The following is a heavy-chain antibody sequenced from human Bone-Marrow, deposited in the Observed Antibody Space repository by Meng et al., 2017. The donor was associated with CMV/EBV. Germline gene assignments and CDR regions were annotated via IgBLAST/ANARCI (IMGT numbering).Heavy chain of an antibody. CDR2: IYSGGHT. Sequence: GESLKISCAASGFTVSSHYMSWVRQPPGKGLEWISVIYSGGHTYYADTVHGRFTISRDDSKNTLYLQMRSLRAEDTAIYYCARGLNIVVPPAPGGFFDYWGQGTPVTVSS. J-gene: IGHJ4*02. D-gene: IGHD2-2*01. CDR1: GFTVSSHY. CDR3: ARGLNIVVPPAPGGFFDY. V-gene: IGHV3-53*01.